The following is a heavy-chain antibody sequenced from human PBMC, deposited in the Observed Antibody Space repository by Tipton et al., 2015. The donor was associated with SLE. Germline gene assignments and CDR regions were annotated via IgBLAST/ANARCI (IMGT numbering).Heavy chain of an antibody. J-gene: IGHJ3*02. CDR1: GFRFSTYW. V-gene: IGHV5-51*03. Sequence: QLVQSGAEVKKPGESLKISCEGSGFRFSTYWIAWVRQMPGKGLEWMGIIYVGDSQIRYSPSFQGQVTISADRSTSTAYLQWSSLKASDPAMYYCARPRYSTSWYVFDIWGQGTMVTASS. D-gene: IGHD6-13*01. CDR3: ARPRYSTSWYVFDI. CDR2: IYVGDSQI.